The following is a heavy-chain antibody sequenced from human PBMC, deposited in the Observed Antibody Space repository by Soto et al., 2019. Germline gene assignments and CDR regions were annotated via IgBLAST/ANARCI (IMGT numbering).Heavy chain of an antibody. CDR1: GGSISSGGYY. V-gene: IGHV4-31*03. D-gene: IGHD3-16*02. CDR2: IYYSGST. CDR3: EAAHGLSRGFDY. J-gene: IGHJ4*02. Sequence: QVQLQESGPGLVKPSQTLSLTCTVSGGSISSGGYYWSWIRQHQGQGLEWIGYIYYSGSTYYNPTLQSRVNISVDTSENHFSLKLRSVTAADTAVYCCEAAHGLSRGFDYWGQGTLVTVAS.